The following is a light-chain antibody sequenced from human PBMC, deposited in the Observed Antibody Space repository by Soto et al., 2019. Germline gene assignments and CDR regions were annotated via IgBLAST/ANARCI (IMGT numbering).Light chain of an antibody. CDR2: WAS. Sequence: DIVMTQSPDSLAVSLGERATINCKSSQSILYISNNRNYLAWYQQKPGQPPKMLIYWASTRESGVPDRFSGSGSGTDFTLTISRLQAEYVADYYCQQSYSTPLPFGQGTKLEI. V-gene: IGKV4-1*01. J-gene: IGKJ2*01. CDR3: QQSYSTPLP. CDR1: QSILYISNNRNY.